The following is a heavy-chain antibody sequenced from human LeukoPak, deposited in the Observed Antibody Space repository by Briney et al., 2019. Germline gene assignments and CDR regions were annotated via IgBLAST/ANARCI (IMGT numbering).Heavy chain of an antibody. CDR3: ASNVKDAFDI. CDR1: GGSISSYY. V-gene: IGHV4-59*08. J-gene: IGHJ3*02. Sequence: ASETLSLTCTVSGGSISSYYWSWIRQPPGKGLEWIGYIYYSGSTNYNPSLKSRVTISVDTSKNQFSLKLSSVTAADTAVYYCASNVKDAFDIWGQGTMVTVSS. CDR2: IYYSGST.